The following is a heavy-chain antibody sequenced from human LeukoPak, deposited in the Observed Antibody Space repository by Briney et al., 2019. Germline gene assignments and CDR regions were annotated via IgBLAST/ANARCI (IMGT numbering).Heavy chain of an antibody. J-gene: IGHJ4*02. CDR1: GFTFSDYY. Sequence: GGSLRLSCAASGFTFSDYYMSWIRQAPGKGLEWVSYISSSGSTIYYADSVKGRFTISRDNSKNTLYLQMNSLRAEDTAVYYCAKCSGTDFWSGYGNDYWGQGTLVTVSS. CDR2: ISSSGSTI. CDR3: AKCSGTDFWSGYGNDY. D-gene: IGHD3-3*01. V-gene: IGHV3-11*01.